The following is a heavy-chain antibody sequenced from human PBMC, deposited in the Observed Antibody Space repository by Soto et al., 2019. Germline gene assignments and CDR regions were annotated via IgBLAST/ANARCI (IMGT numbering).Heavy chain of an antibody. V-gene: IGHV4-34*01. CDR3: ARVPDYVWGSPFDY. CDR2: INHSGST. CDR1: GGSFSGYY. J-gene: IGHJ4*02. D-gene: IGHD3-16*01. Sequence: PSETLSLTCAVYGGSFSGYYWSWIRQPPGKGLEWIGEINHSGSTNYNPSLKSRVTISVDTSKNQFSLKLSSVSAADTAVYYCARVPDYVWGSPFDYWGQGTLVTVSS.